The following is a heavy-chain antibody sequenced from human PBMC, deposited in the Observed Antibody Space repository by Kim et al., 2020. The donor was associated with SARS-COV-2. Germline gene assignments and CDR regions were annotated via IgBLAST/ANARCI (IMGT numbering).Heavy chain of an antibody. V-gene: IGHV1-3*01. CDR3: ARAPPYYYDSTSPGMDV. Sequence: QGRVTITRDTSASTAYMELSSLRSEDTAVYYCARAPPYYYDSTSPGMDVWGQGTTVTISS. D-gene: IGHD3-22*01. J-gene: IGHJ6*02.